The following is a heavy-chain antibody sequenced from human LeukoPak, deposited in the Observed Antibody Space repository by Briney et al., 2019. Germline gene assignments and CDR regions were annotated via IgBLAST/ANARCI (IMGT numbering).Heavy chain of an antibody. J-gene: IGHJ4*02. CDR1: GFTFSSYE. CDR2: ISSSGSTI. CDR3: ARGYYDSSGYYYADY. D-gene: IGHD3-22*01. Sequence: GGSLRLSCAASGFTFSSYEMNWVRQAPGKGLEWVSYISSSGSTIYYADSVKGRFTISRDNAKNSLYLQMNSLRAEDTAVYYCARGYYDSSGYYYADYWGQGTLVTASS. V-gene: IGHV3-48*03.